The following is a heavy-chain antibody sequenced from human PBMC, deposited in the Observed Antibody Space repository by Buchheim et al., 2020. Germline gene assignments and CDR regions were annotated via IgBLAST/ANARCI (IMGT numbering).Heavy chain of an antibody. J-gene: IGHJ4*02. Sequence: EVQLVGSGGGLVQPGGSLRLSCAASGFTFSDFWMNWVRQAPGKGLEWVASINQRGTEKYYVDSVKGRFTVSRDNGKNSLYLQMNNLRAEDTAVYYCARDGVAEGLYFDYWGQGTL. CDR2: INQRGTEK. CDR1: GFTFSDFW. CDR3: ARDGVAEGLYFDY. V-gene: IGHV3-7*01. D-gene: IGHD2-15*01.